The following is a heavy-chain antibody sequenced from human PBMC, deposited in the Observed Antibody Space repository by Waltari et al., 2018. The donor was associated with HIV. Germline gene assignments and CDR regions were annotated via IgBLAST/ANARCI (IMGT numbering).Heavy chain of an antibody. J-gene: IGHJ1*01. D-gene: IGHD3-22*01. CDR2: IYYSGST. Sequence: QLQLQESGPGLVKPSETLSLTCTVSGGSISSSSYYWGWIRQPPGTGLEWIGSIYYSGSTYYNPSLKSRVTISVDTSKNQFSLKLSSVTAADTAVYYCAREPKRGHYYDSSGYYEYFQHWGQGTLVTVSS. CDR1: GGSISSSSYY. CDR3: AREPKRGHYYDSSGYYEYFQH. V-gene: IGHV4-39*07.